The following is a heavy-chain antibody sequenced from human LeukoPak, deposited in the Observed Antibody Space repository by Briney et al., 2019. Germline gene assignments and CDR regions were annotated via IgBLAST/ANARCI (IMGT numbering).Heavy chain of an antibody. CDR3: ATRHPHYGDYVEDY. Sequence: ASVKVSFKVSGYTLSELSMQWVRQAPGKGLEWMGGFDPEDGETIYAQKFQDRVTMTEDTSTDTAYMELSSLRSEDTAVYYCATRHPHYGDYVEDYWGQGTVVTVSS. V-gene: IGHV1-24*01. CDR2: FDPEDGET. CDR1: GYTLSELS. D-gene: IGHD4-17*01. J-gene: IGHJ4*02.